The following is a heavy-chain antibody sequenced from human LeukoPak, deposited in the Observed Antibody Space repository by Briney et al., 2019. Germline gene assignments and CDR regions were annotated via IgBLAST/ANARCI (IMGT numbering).Heavy chain of an antibody. D-gene: IGHD2-2*01. CDR3: ARECGTSCKNGFDI. CDR1: GGSISSYY. J-gene: IGHJ3*02. Sequence: PSETLSLTCTVSGGSISSYYWSWIRQPPGKGLEWIGEIYHSGITNYNPSLKSRVTISVDKSKNQFSLKLSSVTAADTAVYYCARECGTSCKNGFDIWGQGTLVTVSS. V-gene: IGHV4-59*12. CDR2: IYHSGIT.